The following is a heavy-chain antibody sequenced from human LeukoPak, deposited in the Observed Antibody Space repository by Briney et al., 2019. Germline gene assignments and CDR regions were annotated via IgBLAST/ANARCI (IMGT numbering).Heavy chain of an antibody. CDR3: ARGDGSGWSGDY. CDR2: ISYDGSNK. D-gene: IGHD6-19*01. Sequence: GGSLRLSCAASGFTFSSYAMHWVRQAPGKGLEWVAVISYDGSNKYYADSMKGQFTISRDNSKNTLYLQMDSLRAEDTAVYYCARGDGSGWSGDYWGQGTLVTVSS. J-gene: IGHJ4*02. V-gene: IGHV3-30-3*01. CDR1: GFTFSSYA.